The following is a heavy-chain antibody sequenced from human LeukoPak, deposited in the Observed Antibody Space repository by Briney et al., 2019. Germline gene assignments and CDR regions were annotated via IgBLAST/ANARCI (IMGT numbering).Heavy chain of an antibody. CDR1: GYTFTSYG. CDR2: ISTYGGNI. D-gene: IGHD1-26*01. V-gene: IGHV1-18*01. Sequence: GGSVKVSCKASGYTFTSYGVSWVRQAPGQGLEWMGWISTYGGNINYAQNLKGRFTMSTDASTRSVYMELSSLRAEDTAVYYCGRGKWELQDRRLDYYYIDVWGKGTTVTVSS. J-gene: IGHJ6*03. CDR3: GRGKWELQDRRLDYYYIDV.